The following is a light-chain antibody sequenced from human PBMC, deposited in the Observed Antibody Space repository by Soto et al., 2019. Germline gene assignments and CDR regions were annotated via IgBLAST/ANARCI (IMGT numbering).Light chain of an antibody. CDR3: CSYTGSYSYV. CDR2: DVT. J-gene: IGLJ1*01. V-gene: IGLV2-11*01. CDR1: SSDVEGNSY. Sequence: QSVLTQPHSVSGSPGQSVTISCTGTSSDVEGNSYVSWYQQHPGKATELIIYDVTERPSGVSDRFSGSKSGNTASLTISGLQSEDEADYYCCSYTGSYSYVFGIGTKVTVL.